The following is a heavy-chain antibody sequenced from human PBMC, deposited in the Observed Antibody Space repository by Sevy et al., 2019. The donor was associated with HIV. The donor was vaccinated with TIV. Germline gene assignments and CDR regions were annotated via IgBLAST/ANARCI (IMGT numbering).Heavy chain of an antibody. CDR2: IYYNGHI. CDR3: AGENAWGRGYS. J-gene: IGHJ4*02. CDR1: GGSITSLY. Sequence: SETLSLTCTVSGGSITSLYRNWIRQPPGKGLEWIAIIYYNGHINYNPSLKNRVTFSLDTSKNQFSLRLSSVTAADTAMYYCAGENAWGRGYSWGQGTLVTVSS. D-gene: IGHD1-26*01. V-gene: IGHV4-59*08.